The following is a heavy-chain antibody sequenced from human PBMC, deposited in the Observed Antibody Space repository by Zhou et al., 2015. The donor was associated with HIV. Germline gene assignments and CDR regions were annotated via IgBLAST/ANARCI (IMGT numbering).Heavy chain of an antibody. CDR1: GGTFSSFA. J-gene: IGHJ4*02. CDR2: INADNGKT. D-gene: IGHD3-22*01. Sequence: QVQLVQSGAEVKKPGSSVKVSCKASGGTFSSFAISWVRQAPGQGLEWMGWINADNGKTNYAQKFQGRVTLTTDRSTNTAYMEMRSLRSDDSAMYYCARDDSSGYHSFDYWGQGTLVTVSS. V-gene: IGHV1-18*01. CDR3: ARDDSSGYHSFDY.